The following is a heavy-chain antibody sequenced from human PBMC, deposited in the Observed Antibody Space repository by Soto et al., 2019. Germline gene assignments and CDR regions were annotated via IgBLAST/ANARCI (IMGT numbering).Heavy chain of an antibody. J-gene: IGHJ4*02. Sequence: EVQLVESGGGLVQPGGSLRLSCAASGFTISSYAMHWVRQAPGKGLEYVSGISPDGGSTYYANSVRGRFTISRDKSKSTLYLQMGRLRAEDLAVYYCARGQTWAHFDYWGQGTLVTVSS. CDR3: ARGQTWAHFDY. D-gene: IGHD1-26*01. CDR1: GFTISSYA. V-gene: IGHV3-64*01. CDR2: ISPDGGST.